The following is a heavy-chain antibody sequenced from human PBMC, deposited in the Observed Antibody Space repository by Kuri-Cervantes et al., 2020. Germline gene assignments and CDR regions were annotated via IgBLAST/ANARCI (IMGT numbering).Heavy chain of an antibody. D-gene: IGHD1-7*01. J-gene: IGHJ6*02. CDR3: ARHNWNYPSLYYYYGMDV. CDR2: IYYSGTT. V-gene: IGHV4-31*03. Sequence: SETLSLTCTVSGGSISSGGYYWSWIRQHPGRGLEWIGYIYYSGTTYYTPPLKSRVTISVDTSKNQFSLRLRSVTAADTAVYYRARHNWNYPSLYYYYGMDVWSQGSTVTVSS. CDR1: GGSISSGGYY.